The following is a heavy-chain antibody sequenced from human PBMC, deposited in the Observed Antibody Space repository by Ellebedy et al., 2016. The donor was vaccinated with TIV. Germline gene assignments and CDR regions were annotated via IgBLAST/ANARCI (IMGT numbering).Heavy chain of an antibody. Sequence: AASVKVSCKASGYTFTGYYLHWVRQAPGQGLEWMGRISPYDGNTNYAQELQGRVTMTTDTSTNTAYMELSSLRSDDTAVYYCARDLTAMVTMTYWGQGTLVTVSS. CDR1: GYTFTGYY. CDR3: ARDLTAMVTMTY. J-gene: IGHJ4*02. V-gene: IGHV1-18*04. CDR2: ISPYDGNT. D-gene: IGHD5-18*01.